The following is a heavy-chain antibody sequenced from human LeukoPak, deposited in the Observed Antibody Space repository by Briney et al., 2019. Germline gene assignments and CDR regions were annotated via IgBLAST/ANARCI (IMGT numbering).Heavy chain of an antibody. D-gene: IGHD1-7*01. Sequence: GGSLRLSCAASGFTFSSYAMHWIRQAPGKGLEWVAVISYDGSNKYYADSVKGRFTISRDNSKNTLYLQMNSLRAEDTAVYYCAREGNYAFDYWGQGTLVTVS. J-gene: IGHJ4*02. V-gene: IGHV3-30*04. CDR1: GFTFSSYA. CDR2: ISYDGSNK. CDR3: AREGNYAFDY.